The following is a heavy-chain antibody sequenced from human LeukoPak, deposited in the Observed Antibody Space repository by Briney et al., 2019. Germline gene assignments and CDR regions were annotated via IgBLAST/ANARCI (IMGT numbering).Heavy chain of an antibody. CDR2: ISSSSSYI. CDR1: GFTFSSYA. V-gene: IGHV3-21*01. J-gene: IGHJ4*02. CDR3: ASSRSEYYYDSSGYLELDY. D-gene: IGHD3-22*01. Sequence: KTGGSLRLSCAASGFTFSSYAMHWVRQAPGKGLEWVSSISSSSSYIYYADSVKGRFTISRDNAKNSLYLQMNSLRAEDTAVYYCASSRSEYYYDSSGYLELDYWGQGTLVTVSS.